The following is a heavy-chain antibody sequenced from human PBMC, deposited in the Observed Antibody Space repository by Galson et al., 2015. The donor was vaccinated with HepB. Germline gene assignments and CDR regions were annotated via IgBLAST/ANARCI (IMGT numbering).Heavy chain of an antibody. V-gene: IGHV3-30-3*01. CDR1: GFTFSSYA. Sequence: SLRLSCAASGFTFSSYAMHWVRQAPGKGLEWVAVISYDGSNKYYADSVKGRFTISRDNSKNTLYLQMNSLRAEDTAVYYCARESMDYDFWSGYYDYWGQGTLVTVSS. CDR3: ARESMDYDFWSGYYDY. CDR2: ISYDGSNK. D-gene: IGHD3-3*01. J-gene: IGHJ4*02.